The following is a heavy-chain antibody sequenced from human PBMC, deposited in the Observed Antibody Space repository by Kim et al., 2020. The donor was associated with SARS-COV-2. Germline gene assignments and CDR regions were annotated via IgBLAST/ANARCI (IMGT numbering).Heavy chain of an antibody. CDR2: IYYSGST. Sequence: SETLSLTCTVSGGSISSSSYYWGWIRQPPGKGLEWIGSIYYSGSTYYNPSLKSRVTISVDTSKNQFSLKLSSVTAADTAVYYCARLGGYGSGSYFPLIDYWGQGTLVTVSS. J-gene: IGHJ4*02. CDR1: GGSISSSSYY. V-gene: IGHV4-39*01. CDR3: ARLGGYGSGSYFPLIDY. D-gene: IGHD3-10*01.